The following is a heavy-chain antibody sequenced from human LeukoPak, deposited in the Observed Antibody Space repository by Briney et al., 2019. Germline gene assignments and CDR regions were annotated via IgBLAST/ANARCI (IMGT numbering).Heavy chain of an antibody. J-gene: IGHJ4*02. Sequence: PSETLSLTCAVYGGSFSGYYWSWIRRPPGKGLEWIGEINHSGGTNYNPSLKSRVTISVDTSKNQFSLKLSSVTAADTAVYYCARGRRTWGGLLMTSGWYFDYWGQGTLVTVSS. CDR2: INHSGGT. CDR1: GGSFSGYY. D-gene: IGHD6-19*01. V-gene: IGHV4-34*01. CDR3: ARGRRTWGGLLMTSGWYFDY.